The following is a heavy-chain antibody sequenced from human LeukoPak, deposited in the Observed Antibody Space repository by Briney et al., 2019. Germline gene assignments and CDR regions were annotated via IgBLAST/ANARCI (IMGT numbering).Heavy chain of an antibody. CDR1: GYFFRDYY. CDR2: INPSSGDA. CDR3: ARDGHDYGGNSGFDY. D-gene: IGHD4-23*01. Sequence: ASVKVSCKASGYFFRDYYMHWVRQAPGQGLEWMGWINPSSGDANYAQKFQGRVTMTSDTSISTAYLELNRLRADDTAIYFCARDGHDYGGNSGFDYWGQGSLVIVSS. J-gene: IGHJ4*01. V-gene: IGHV1-2*02.